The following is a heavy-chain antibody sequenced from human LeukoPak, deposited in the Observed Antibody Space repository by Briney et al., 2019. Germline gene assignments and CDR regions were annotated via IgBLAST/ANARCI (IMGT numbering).Heavy chain of an antibody. CDR1: GGSISSSSYY. Sequence: SETLSLTCTVSGGSISSSSYYWGWIRQPPGKGLEWIGSIYYSGSTYYNPSLESRVTISVDTSKNQFSLKLSSVTAADTAVYYCARDKGPRTRLIDYWGQGTLVTVSS. V-gene: IGHV4-39*02. D-gene: IGHD3-3*01. CDR2: IYYSGST. J-gene: IGHJ4*02. CDR3: ARDKGPRTRLIDY.